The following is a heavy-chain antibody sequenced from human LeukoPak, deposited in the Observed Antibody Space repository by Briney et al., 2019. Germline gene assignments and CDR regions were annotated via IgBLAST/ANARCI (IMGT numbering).Heavy chain of an antibody. D-gene: IGHD2-21*01. CDR1: GFTVSSYY. Sequence: GGSLRLSCAASGFTVSSYYMSWVRQAPGKGLEWVSVIYSGGTTHYADSVRGRFTISRDNSKNTLHLQMNSLRAEDTAVYYCARRGHVASGFDYWGQGTLVTVSS. CDR2: IYSGGTT. V-gene: IGHV3-53*01. J-gene: IGHJ4*02. CDR3: ARRGHVASGFDY.